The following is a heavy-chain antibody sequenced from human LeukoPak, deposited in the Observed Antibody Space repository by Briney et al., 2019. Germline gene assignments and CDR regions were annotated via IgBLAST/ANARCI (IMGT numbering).Heavy chain of an antibody. CDR2: IYYSGST. D-gene: IGHD3-9*01. Sequence: PSETLSLTCTVSGGSISSSSYYWGWIRQPPGKGLEWIGSIYYSGSTYYNPSLKSRVTISVDTSKNQFSLKLSSVTAADTAVYYCARQGLYGYFDWLFSPSWFDPWGQGTLVTVSS. V-gene: IGHV4-39*01. J-gene: IGHJ5*02. CDR1: GGSISSSSYY. CDR3: ARQGLYGYFDWLFSPSWFDP.